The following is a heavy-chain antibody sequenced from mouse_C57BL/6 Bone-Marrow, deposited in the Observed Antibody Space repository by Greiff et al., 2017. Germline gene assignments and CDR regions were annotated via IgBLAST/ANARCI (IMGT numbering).Heavy chain of an antibody. J-gene: IGHJ2*01. V-gene: IGHV1-55*01. CDR1: GYTFTSYW. CDR3: ARDELGHEYYFDY. CDR2: IYPGSGST. Sequence: QVELQQPGAELVKPGASVKMSCKASGYTFTSYWITWVKQRPGQGLEWIGDIYPGSGSTNYNEKFKSKATLTVDTSSSTAYMQLSSLTSEDSAVYYCARDELGHEYYFDYWGQGTTLTVSS. D-gene: IGHD4-1*01.